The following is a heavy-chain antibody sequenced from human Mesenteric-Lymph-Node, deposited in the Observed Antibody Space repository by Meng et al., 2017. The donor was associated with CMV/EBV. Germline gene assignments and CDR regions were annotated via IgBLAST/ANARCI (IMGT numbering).Heavy chain of an antibody. Sequence: SETLSLTCVVSGESISDSHHRCAWIRQPPGKGLEWIGEINHSGSTNYNPSLKSRVTISVDTSKNQFSLKLSSVTAADTAVYYCARGRGNERPWPVVVVAATHAFDIWGQGTMVTVSS. D-gene: IGHD2-15*01. CDR1: GESISDSHHR. CDR3: ARGRGNERPWPVVVVAATHAFDI. V-gene: IGHV4-34*01. J-gene: IGHJ3*02. CDR2: INHSGST.